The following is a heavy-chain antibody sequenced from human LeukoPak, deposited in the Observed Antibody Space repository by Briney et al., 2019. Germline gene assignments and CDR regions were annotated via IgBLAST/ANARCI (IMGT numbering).Heavy chain of an antibody. CDR2: INPNSGGT. J-gene: IGHJ5*02. CDR3: ARDMIIVGATLDP. D-gene: IGHD1-26*01. V-gene: IGHV1-2*02. CDR1: GYTFTGYY. Sequence: ASVKVSCKASGYTFTGYYMHWVRQAPGQGLEWMGWINPNSGGTNYAQKFRGRVTMTRDTSISTAYMELSRLRSDDTAVYYCARDMIIVGATLDPWGQGTLVTVSS.